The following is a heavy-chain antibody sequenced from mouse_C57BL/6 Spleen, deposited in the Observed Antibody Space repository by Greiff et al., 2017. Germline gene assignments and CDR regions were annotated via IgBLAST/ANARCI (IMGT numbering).Heavy chain of an antibody. Sequence: VKLMESGAELARPGASVKLSCKASGYTFTSYGISWVKQRTGQGLEWIGEIYPRSGNTYYNEKFKGKATLTADKSSSTAYMELRSLTSEDSAVYFCARDYSNYFWYFDVWGTGTTVTVSS. D-gene: IGHD2-5*01. CDR3: ARDYSNYFWYFDV. CDR1: GYTFTSYG. J-gene: IGHJ1*03. CDR2: IYPRSGNT. V-gene: IGHV1-81*01.